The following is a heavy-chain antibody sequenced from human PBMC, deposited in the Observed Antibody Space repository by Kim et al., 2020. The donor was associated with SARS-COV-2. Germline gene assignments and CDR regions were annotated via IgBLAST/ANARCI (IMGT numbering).Heavy chain of an antibody. V-gene: IGHV4-31*02. J-gene: IGHJ4*02. D-gene: IGHD3-3*01. Sequence: PSIKSRVTISVDTSKNQFSLKLSSVTAADTAVYYCARVPNTILGVVTHFDYWGQGTLVTVSS. CDR3: ARVPNTILGVVTHFDY.